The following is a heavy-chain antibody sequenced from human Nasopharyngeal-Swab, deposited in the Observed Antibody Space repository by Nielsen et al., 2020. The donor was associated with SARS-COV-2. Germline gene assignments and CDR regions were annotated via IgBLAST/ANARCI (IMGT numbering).Heavy chain of an antibody. CDR1: GFTFSSYS. D-gene: IGHD2-15*01. CDR2: ISSNGGST. J-gene: IGHJ4*02. CDR3: VKDRGAHSVVVVAAS. Sequence: GESLKISCSASGFTFSSYSMQWDRKDQGKGPEHVSAISSNGGSTYYADSVKGRFTISRDNSKNTLNLQMSSLRAEDTAVYYCVKDRGAHSVVVVAASWGQGTLVTVSS. V-gene: IGHV3-64D*06.